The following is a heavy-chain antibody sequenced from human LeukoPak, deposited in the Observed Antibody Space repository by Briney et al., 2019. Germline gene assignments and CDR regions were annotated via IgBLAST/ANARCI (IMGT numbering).Heavy chain of an antibody. J-gene: IGHJ4*02. V-gene: IGHV4-30-4*08. CDR1: GGSISSGDYY. CDR2: IYYSGST. CDR3: ARVLRTETTVDNDY. Sequence: SETLSLTCTVSGGSISSGDYYWSWIRQPPGKGLEWIGYIYYSGSTYYNPSLKSRVTISVDTSKNQFSLKLSSVTAADTAVYYCARVLRTETTVDNDYWGQGTLVTVSS. D-gene: IGHD1-7*01.